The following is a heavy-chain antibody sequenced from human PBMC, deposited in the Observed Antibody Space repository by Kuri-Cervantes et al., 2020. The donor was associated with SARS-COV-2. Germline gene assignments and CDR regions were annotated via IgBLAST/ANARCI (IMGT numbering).Heavy chain of an antibody. J-gene: IGHJ5*02. Sequence: SETLSLTCAVYGGSFSGYYWSWIRQPPGKGLEWIGRIYTSGSTNYNPSLKGRVTMSVDTSKNQFSLKLSSVTAADTAVYYCAREGDTNWNYNWFDPWGQGTLVTVSS. D-gene: IGHD1-7*01. CDR2: IYTSGST. CDR1: GGSFSGYY. CDR3: AREGDTNWNYNWFDP. V-gene: IGHV4-4*07.